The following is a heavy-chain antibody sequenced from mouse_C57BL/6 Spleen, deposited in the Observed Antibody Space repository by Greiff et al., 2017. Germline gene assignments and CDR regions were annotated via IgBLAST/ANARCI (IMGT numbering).Heavy chain of an antibody. V-gene: IGHV1-55*01. J-gene: IGHJ4*01. D-gene: IGHD1-1*01. CDR2: IYPGSGST. CDR1: GYTFTSYW. CDR3: ARATTTEGYGILYYYAMDY. Sequence: QVQLQQPGAELVKPGASVKMSCKASGYTFTSYWITWVKQRPGQGLEWIGDIYPGSGSTNYNEKFKSKATLTVDTSSSTAYMQLSSLTSEDSAVYYCARATTTEGYGILYYYAMDYWGQGTSVTVSS.